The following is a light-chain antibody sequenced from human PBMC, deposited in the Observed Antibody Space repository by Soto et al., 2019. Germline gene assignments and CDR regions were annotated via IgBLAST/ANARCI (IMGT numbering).Light chain of an antibody. J-gene: IGLJ2*01. Sequence: SYVLTQPSSVSVAPGETARITCGGNNVGSTSVHWYQQKPGQAPVLVIYYGSDRPSGIPERFSGSTSGNTATLTISGVEAGDEADYHCQVWDGFNYPVLFGGGTKLTVL. CDR2: YGS. V-gene: IGLV3-21*04. CDR3: QVWDGFNYPVL. CDR1: NVGSTS.